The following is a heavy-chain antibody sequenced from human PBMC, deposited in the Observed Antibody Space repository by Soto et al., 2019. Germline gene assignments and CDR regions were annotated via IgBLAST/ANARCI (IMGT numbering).Heavy chain of an antibody. Sequence: QVQLVQSGPEVRKPGSSMKVSCKASAGTFPHYALSWVRQAPGQGLEWMGGIIPVLGTTTYAQKFQGRVSITADESTSTAYIELTSLTSEDTAVYYCACNWGNSLRNWLAPWGQGTLVTVSS. CDR1: AGTFPHYA. D-gene: IGHD7-27*01. CDR3: ACNWGNSLRNWLAP. J-gene: IGHJ5*02. V-gene: IGHV1-69*01. CDR2: IIPVLGTT.